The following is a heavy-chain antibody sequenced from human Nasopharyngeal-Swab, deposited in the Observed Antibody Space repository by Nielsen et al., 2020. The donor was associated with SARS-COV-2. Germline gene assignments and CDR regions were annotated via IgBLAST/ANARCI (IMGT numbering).Heavy chain of an antibody. D-gene: IGHD2-21*01. CDR3: ARIHFVVGRGYFYGMDV. CDR1: GGTFNSYA. V-gene: IGHV1-69*04. J-gene: IGHJ6*02. Sequence: SVKVSCKASGGTFNSYAISWVRQAPGQGLEWVGRINPILGIADYAEKFEGRVSITADKSTTTAHMELGSLRPEDTALYYCARIHFVVGRGYFYGMDVWGQGTTVTVSS. CDR2: INPILGIA.